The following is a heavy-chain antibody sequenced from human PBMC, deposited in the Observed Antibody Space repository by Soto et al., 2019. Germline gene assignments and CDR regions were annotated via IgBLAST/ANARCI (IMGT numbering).Heavy chain of an antibody. Sequence: PGGSLRLSCAASGFTFSSYSMNWVRQAPGKGLEWVSYISSSSSTIYYADSVKGRFTISRDNAKNSLYLQMNSLRAEDTAVYYCARDEYSSSSSIPWDLDYWGQGTLVTVSS. CDR3: ARDEYSSSSSIPWDLDY. V-gene: IGHV3-48*01. CDR1: GFTFSSYS. J-gene: IGHJ4*02. D-gene: IGHD6-6*01. CDR2: ISSSSSTI.